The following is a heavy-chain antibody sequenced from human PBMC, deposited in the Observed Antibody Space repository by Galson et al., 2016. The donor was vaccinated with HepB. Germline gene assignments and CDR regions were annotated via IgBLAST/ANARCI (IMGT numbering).Heavy chain of an antibody. Sequence: SVKVSCKASGYTLTKFSMHWVRQGPGKGLEWMGGFDPEDDQTRYAQKFQGRVTMTEDSSTNTAYMELSSLGSQDTAVYYCATEIRNGFDVWGQGTMVTVSS. D-gene: IGHD2-8*01. V-gene: IGHV1-24*01. CDR2: FDPEDDQT. CDR3: ATEIRNGFDV. J-gene: IGHJ3*01. CDR1: GYTLTKFS.